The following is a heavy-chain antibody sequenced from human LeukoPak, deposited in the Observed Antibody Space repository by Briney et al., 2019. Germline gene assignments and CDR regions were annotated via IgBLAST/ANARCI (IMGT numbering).Heavy chain of an antibody. J-gene: IGHJ5*02. CDR3: ARGSSNIAARDNWFDP. D-gene: IGHD6-6*01. V-gene: IGHV3-48*03. CDR1: GFTFSTYE. Sequence: PGGSLRLSCAASGFTFSTYEMNWVRQAPGKGLEWVSYISSSGGTIHYSDSVKGRFTISRDNAKNSLYLQMNSLRADDTAVYYCARGSSNIAARDNWFDPWGQGTLVTVSS. CDR2: ISSSGGTI.